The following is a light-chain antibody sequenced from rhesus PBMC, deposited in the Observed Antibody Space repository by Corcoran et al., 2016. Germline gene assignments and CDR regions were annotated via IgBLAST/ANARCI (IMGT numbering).Light chain of an antibody. J-gene: IGKJ4*01. V-gene: IGKV2-72*01. CDR2: GGS. Sequence: EIVMTQTPLSLPITPGESASISCRSSQSLLHSNGNTYLNWYLQKPGQYPQLMIYGGSNRASGVPERFSGSGSGTDFTLKISKVEAEDVGVYYCVQAMAFPLTFGGGTKVEIK. CDR1: QSLLHSNGNTY. CDR3: VQAMAFPLT.